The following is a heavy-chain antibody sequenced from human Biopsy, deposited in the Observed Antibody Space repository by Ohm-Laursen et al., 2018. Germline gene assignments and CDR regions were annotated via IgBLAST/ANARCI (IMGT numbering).Heavy chain of an antibody. V-gene: IGHV4-59*11. CDR3: ARGSNEYGGLYFPH. D-gene: IGHD4-23*01. CDR2: ISHTGYT. CDR1: GGSFTGHY. J-gene: IGHJ1*01. Sequence: GTLSLTCTVSGGSFTGHYWTWIRQPPGQGLEWIGHISHTGYTSYKSSLKSRVTISLDTSRKHFSLRLTSLAAAGTAVYYCARGSNEYGGLYFPHWGQGTLVTVSS.